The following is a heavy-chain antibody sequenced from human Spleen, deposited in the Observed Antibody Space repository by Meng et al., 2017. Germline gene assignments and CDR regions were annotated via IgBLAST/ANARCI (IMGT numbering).Heavy chain of an antibody. D-gene: IGHD2-2*01. V-gene: IGHV1-69*05. CDR2: INAVFGTT. J-gene: IGHJ4*02. CDR1: GGIFSNYV. CDR3: ARKAGNCISTTCYSLYY. Sequence: SVKVSCKALGGIFSNYVIGWVRQAPGQGLEWMGGINAVFGTTNYAQKFQGRVTITTDESTSTVYMELTRLTSEDTAVYFCARKAGNCISTTCYSLYYWGQGTLVTVSS.